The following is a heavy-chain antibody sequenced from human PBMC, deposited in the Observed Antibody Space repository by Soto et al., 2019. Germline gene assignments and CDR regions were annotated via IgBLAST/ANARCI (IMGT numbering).Heavy chain of an antibody. J-gene: IGHJ5*02. CDR3: ARVVPGAEAWFGP. CDR1: GYTFSNYG. CDR2: ISLYSDGT. V-gene: IGHV1-18*01. Sequence: ASVKVSCKTSGYTFSNYGITWVRQAPGQPLEWLGWISLYSDGTNYAQKFQGRVSMTTDTSTTTAYMELRSLRSDDAAVYYCARVVPGAEAWFGPWGQGTLVTVSS. D-gene: IGHD2-2*01.